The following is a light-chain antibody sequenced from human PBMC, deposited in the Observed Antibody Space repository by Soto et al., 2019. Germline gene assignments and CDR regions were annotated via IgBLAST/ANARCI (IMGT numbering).Light chain of an antibody. CDR2: EVT. Sequence: QYALTQPASVSGSPGQSITISCTGTSSDVGSYNLVSWYQLHPGKAPKLMIYEVTKRPSGVSNRFSGSKSGNTASLTISGLQAEDEADYYCCSYTGSSTFVVFGGGTKLTVL. CDR3: CSYTGSSTFVV. J-gene: IGLJ2*01. CDR1: SSDVGSYNL. V-gene: IGLV2-23*02.